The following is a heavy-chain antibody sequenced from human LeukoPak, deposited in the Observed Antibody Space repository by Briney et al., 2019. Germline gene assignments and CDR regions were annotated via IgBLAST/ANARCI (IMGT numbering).Heavy chain of an antibody. CDR1: GYTFTSYA. Sequence: GASVKVSCKASGYTFTSYAMHWVRQAPGQRLEWMGWINAGNGNTKYSQKFQDRVTMTRDTSTSTVYMELSSLRSEDTAVYYCARERQQLVLNCWGQGTLVTVSS. J-gene: IGHJ4*02. CDR2: INAGNGNT. V-gene: IGHV1-3*01. CDR3: ARERQQLVLNC. D-gene: IGHD6-13*01.